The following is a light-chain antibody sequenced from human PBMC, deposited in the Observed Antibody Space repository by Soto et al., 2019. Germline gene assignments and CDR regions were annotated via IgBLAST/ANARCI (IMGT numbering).Light chain of an antibody. Sequence: QCALTQPPSASGSPGQSVTISCTGTSSDIGGYNYVSWYQQHPGKAPKLMIYEASKRPSGVPDRFSGSKSGNTASLTVSGLQADDEADYYCSSYAGSNNFVVFGGGTKLTVL. CDR2: EAS. CDR3: SSYAGSNNFVV. J-gene: IGLJ3*02. CDR1: SSDIGGYNY. V-gene: IGLV2-8*01.